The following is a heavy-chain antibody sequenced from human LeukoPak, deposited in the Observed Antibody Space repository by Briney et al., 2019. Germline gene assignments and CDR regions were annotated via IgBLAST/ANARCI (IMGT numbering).Heavy chain of an antibody. CDR3: ARFEWGPDYGDYVRHDAFDI. J-gene: IGHJ3*02. Sequence: ASVKVSCKASGYTFTGYYMHLVRQAPGQGLEWMGWINPNSGGTNYAQKFQGRVTMTRDTSISTAYMELSRLRSDDTAVYYCARFEWGPDYGDYVRHDAFDIWGQGTMVTVSS. CDR2: INPNSGGT. V-gene: IGHV1-2*02. D-gene: IGHD4-17*01. CDR1: GYTFTGYY.